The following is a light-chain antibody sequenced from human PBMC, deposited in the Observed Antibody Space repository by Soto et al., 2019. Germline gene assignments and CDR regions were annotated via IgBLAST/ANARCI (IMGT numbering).Light chain of an antibody. Sequence: QSVLTQSPSASASLGASVKLTCTLSSGHSSYAIAWHQQQPEKGPRYLMKLNSDGSHSKGDGFPDRFSGSSSGAERYLTISSLQSEDEVDYYCQTWGTGPHVVFGGGTKRTVL. J-gene: IGLJ2*01. V-gene: IGLV4-69*01. CDR1: SGHSSYA. CDR3: QTWGTGPHVV. CDR2: LNSDGSH.